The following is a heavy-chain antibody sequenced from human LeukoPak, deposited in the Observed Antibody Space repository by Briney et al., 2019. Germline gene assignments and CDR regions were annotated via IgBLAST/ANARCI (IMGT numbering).Heavy chain of an antibody. D-gene: IGHD5-12*01. CDR3: ARFANSGYDRTLDY. CDR1: GGSISSGGYY. Sequence: SETLSFTCTVSGGSISSGGYYWSWIRQHPGKGLEWSGYIYYSGSTYYNPSLKSRVTISVDTSKNQFSLKLSSVTAADTAVYYCARFANSGYDRTLDYWGQGTLVTVSS. V-gene: IGHV4-31*03. CDR2: IYYSGST. J-gene: IGHJ4*02.